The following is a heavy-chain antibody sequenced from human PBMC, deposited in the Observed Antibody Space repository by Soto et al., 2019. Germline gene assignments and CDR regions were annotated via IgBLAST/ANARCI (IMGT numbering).Heavy chain of an antibody. Sequence: PSETLSLTCAVYGGSFSGYYWSWIRQPPGKGLEWIGEINHSGSTNYNPSLKSRVTISVDTSKNQFSLKLSSVTAADTAVYYCARQYYDFWSGYPYYYYGMDVWGQGTTVTVSS. J-gene: IGHJ6*02. D-gene: IGHD3-3*01. CDR1: GGSFSGYY. V-gene: IGHV4-34*01. CDR2: INHSGST. CDR3: ARQYYDFWSGYPYYYYGMDV.